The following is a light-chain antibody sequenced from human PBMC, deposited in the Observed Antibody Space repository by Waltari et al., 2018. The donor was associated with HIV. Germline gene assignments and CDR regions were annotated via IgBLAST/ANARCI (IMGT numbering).Light chain of an antibody. J-gene: IGKJ2*01. CDR2: AST. CDR1: QSVNVY. Sequence: DIPMTPSPSSLSASVGDTVTITCRASQSVNVYVKLEQHKPGKAPKLRISASTSRKRGVPSRFSGSRAGTDCSLTSTGLQPEDCATYVGQQREDTPDTFGQGTKLEIK. CDR3: QQREDTPDT. V-gene: IGKV1-39*01.